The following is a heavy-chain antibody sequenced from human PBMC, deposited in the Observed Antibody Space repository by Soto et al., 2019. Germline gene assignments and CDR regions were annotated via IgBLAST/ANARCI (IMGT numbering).Heavy chain of an antibody. CDR2: MYNTGST. D-gene: IGHD2-21*02. CDR3: ARDLWGYCGTNCYPLDV. Sequence: SETLSLTCTVSGGSISGYYWSWIRQPPGKGLEWIGYMYNTGSTVYNPSFKSRVTISVDTSKSQFSLRLNSVTAADTAVYYCARDLWGYCGTNCYPLDVWGQGTTVTVS. V-gene: IGHV4-59*01. J-gene: IGHJ6*02. CDR1: GGSISGYY.